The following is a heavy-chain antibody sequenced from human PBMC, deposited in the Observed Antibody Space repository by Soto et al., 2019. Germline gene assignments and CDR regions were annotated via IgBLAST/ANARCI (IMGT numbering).Heavy chain of an antibody. J-gene: IGHJ3*01. D-gene: IGHD6-19*01. CDR3: ARGGTSGWLKGAYDV. CDR1: GGTLNKHA. CDR2: IIPMFGIA. Sequence: QVQLVQSGAEVKKPGSSVKVSCRASGGTLNKHAITWVRRAPGLGLEWLGGIIPMFGIANYPQKFQGRVTLTAADATNTSHMELTSLTSDDTAVYYCARGGTSGWLKGAYDVWGQGTMVTVSS. V-gene: IGHV1-69*01.